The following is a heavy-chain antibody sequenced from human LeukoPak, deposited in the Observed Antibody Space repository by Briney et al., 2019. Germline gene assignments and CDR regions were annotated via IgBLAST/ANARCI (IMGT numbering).Heavy chain of an antibody. CDR2: IYPGDSDT. CDR3: ARTYSSSWTFDY. D-gene: IGHD6-13*01. J-gene: IGHJ4*02. V-gene: IGHV5-51*01. Sequence: PGGTLQISCQGSGSNFTSYWSGGGRPVPGKGGGGMGIIYPGDSDTRNSPSFQGQVTISADKSISTAYLQWSSLKASDTAMYYCARTYSSSWTFDYWGQGTLVTVSS. CDR1: GSNFTSYW.